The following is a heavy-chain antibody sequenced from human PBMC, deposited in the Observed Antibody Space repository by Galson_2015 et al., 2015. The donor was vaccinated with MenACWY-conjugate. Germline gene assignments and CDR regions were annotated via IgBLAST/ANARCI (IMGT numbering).Heavy chain of an antibody. V-gene: IGHV3-30*18. J-gene: IGHJ4*02. CDR3: AKDIFWCPGY. CDR2: ISYDGSNK. Sequence: SLRLSCAASGFTFSSYGMHWVRQAPGKGLEWVAVISYDGSNKYYADSVKGRFTISRDNSKNTLYLQMNSLRAEDTAVYYCAKDIFWCPGYWGQGTLVTVSS. D-gene: IGHD3-3*01. CDR1: GFTFSSYG.